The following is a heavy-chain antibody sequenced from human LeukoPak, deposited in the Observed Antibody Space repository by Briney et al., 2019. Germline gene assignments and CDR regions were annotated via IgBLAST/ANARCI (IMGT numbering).Heavy chain of an antibody. CDR3: AREKYYDFWSGYSGDFDY. Sequence: ASVKVSCRASGYTFTSYDINWVRQATGQGLEWMGIINPSGGSTSYAQKFQGRVTMTRDTSTSTVYMELSSLRSEDTAVYYCAREKYYDFWSGYSGDFDYWGQGTLVTVSS. CDR2: INPSGGST. D-gene: IGHD3-3*01. V-gene: IGHV1-46*01. CDR1: GYTFTSYD. J-gene: IGHJ4*02.